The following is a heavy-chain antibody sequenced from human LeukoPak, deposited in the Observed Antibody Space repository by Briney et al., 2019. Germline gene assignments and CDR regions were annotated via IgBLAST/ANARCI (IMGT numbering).Heavy chain of an antibody. CDR1: GFIFSIHE. Sequence: GGSLRLSCAASGFIFSIHEMNWVRQAPGKGLQWISYISSSGATIYYADSVKGRFTISRDNTRNSLHLQMNNLRPEDTAVYYCARYGDIVATTSDYWGQGTLVTVSS. J-gene: IGHJ4*02. CDR2: ISSSGATI. D-gene: IGHD5-12*01. CDR3: ARYGDIVATTSDY. V-gene: IGHV3-48*03.